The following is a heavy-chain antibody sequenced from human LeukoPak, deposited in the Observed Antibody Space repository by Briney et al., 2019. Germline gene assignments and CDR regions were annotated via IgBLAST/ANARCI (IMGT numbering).Heavy chain of an antibody. D-gene: IGHD2/OR15-2a*01. CDR3: AREVVIVPDYFYYGLDV. V-gene: IGHV3-11*01. CDR2: ISSSGDSL. J-gene: IGHJ6*02. Sequence: AGGSLRLSCAASGFTFSDFYMTWIRQAPGKGLEWVSFISSSGDSLYYSGSVRGRFTISRDNAKSSLYLQMNSLRAEDTAVYYCAREVVIVPDYFYYGLDVWGQGTTVTVSS. CDR1: GFTFSDFY.